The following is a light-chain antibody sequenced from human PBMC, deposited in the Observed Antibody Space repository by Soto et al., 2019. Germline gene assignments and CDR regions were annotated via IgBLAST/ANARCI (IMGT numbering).Light chain of an antibody. V-gene: IGLV1-40*01. CDR1: SSNIGAGYD. CDR3: QSYDSSLKNSV. CDR2: ANT. Sequence: QPVLTQSPPVSGAPGQRVTISCTGSSSNIGAGYDVHWYQQFPGTAPKLLIYANTNRPSGVPDRFSGSKSGTSASLAITGLQPEDEADYYCQSYDSSLKNSVFGGGTKVTVL. J-gene: IGLJ3*02.